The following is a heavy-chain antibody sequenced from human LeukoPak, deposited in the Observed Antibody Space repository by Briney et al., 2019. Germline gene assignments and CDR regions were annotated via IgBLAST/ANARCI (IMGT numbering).Heavy chain of an antibody. D-gene: IGHD3-22*01. Sequence: GGSLRLSCAASGFAFSSYNMNWVRQAPGKGLEWISYIGSSGSPTHYADSVWGRFTISRDNAKNSPYLQMNSLRAEDTALYYCAREVSEGFDFWGQGTLVTVSS. CDR2: IGSSGSPT. CDR3: AREVSEGFDF. V-gene: IGHV3-48*03. CDR1: GFAFSSYN. J-gene: IGHJ4*02.